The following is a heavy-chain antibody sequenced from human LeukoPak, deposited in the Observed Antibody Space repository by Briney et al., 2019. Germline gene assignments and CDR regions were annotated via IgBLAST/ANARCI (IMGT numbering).Heavy chain of an antibody. CDR1: VYTFTSYY. Sequence: ASVKVSCKASVYTFTSYYMHWVRQAPGQGRERMGIINPSSGSTSYAQKFQGRVTMTRDTSTSTVYMELSSLRSEDTAVYYCARVGGGDTWNYWGQGTLVTVSS. V-gene: IGHV1-46*03. J-gene: IGHJ4*02. CDR2: INPSSGST. CDR3: ARVGGGDTWNY. D-gene: IGHD2-21*02.